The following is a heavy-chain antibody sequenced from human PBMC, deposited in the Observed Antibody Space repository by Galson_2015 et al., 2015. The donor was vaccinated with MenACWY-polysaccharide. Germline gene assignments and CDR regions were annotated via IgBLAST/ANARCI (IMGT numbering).Heavy chain of an antibody. CDR1: GYTVGCRD. Sequence: SVKVSGKASGYTVGCRDINWGRQGTGHRLERMGWMNPNSGTTGYAQKLKGRVTTARNHYITTAYMELSSLRSEDTAVYYCARGSHYSYYYMDVWGKGTTVIVSS. J-gene: IGHJ6*03. CDR2: MNPNSGTT. CDR3: ARGSHYSYYYMDV. V-gene: IGHV1-8*02.